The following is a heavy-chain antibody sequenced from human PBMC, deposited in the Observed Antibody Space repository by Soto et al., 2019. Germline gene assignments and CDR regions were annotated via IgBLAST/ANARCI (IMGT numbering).Heavy chain of an antibody. CDR3: ARDQGSGDYYYGMDV. D-gene: IGHD6-19*01. J-gene: IGHJ6*02. V-gene: IGHV3-23*01. Sequence: GSLRLSCAASGFTFSSYAMSWVRQAPGKGLEWVSAISGSGGRTYYADSVKGRFTISRDNSKNTLYLQMNSLRAEDTAVYYCARDQGSGDYYYGMDVWGQGTTVTVSS. CDR1: GFTFSSYA. CDR2: ISGSGGRT.